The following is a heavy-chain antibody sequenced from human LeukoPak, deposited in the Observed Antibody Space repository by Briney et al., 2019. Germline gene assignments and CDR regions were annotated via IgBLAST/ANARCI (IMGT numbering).Heavy chain of an antibody. V-gene: IGHV3-21*01. J-gene: IGHJ4*02. Sequence: GGSLRLSCAASGFTFSSYSMNWVRQAPGKGLEWVSSISSSSYIYYADSVKGRFTISRDNAKNSLYLQMNSLRAEDTAVYYRARVSEIFGVVIPNIDYWGQGTLVTVSS. CDR3: ARVSEIFGVVIPNIDY. D-gene: IGHD3-3*01. CDR1: GFTFSSYS. CDR2: ISSSSYI.